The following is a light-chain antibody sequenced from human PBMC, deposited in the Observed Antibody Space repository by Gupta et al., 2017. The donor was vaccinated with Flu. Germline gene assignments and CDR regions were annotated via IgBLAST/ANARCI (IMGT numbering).Light chain of an antibody. CDR1: RGMSND. CDR2: AAY. Sequence: DIQMTPCPSSLSASVGPRVPITCRANRGMSNDVGCEQQHPGKATKRLSDAAYSLQSGVPSSFSGRGSGTEFTLTISSLQSEYVATYYCQHHNCSPVTFGQGTQVEIK. V-gene: IGKV1-17*01. J-gene: IGKJ1*01. CDR3: QHHNCSPVT.